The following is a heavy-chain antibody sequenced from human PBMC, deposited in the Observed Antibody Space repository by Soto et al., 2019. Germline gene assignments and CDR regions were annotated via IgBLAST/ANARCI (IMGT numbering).Heavy chain of an antibody. CDR1: GGSISSSSFH. CDR3: ARGLPQVVWGSYRHHYFDY. Sequence: SETLSLTCTVSGGSISSSSFHWGWIRQPPGKGLEWIGGINHSGSTNYSPSLKSRVTISVDTSKNQFSLKLSSVTAADTAVYYCARGLPQVVWGSYRHHYFDYWGQGTLVTVSS. V-gene: IGHV4-39*07. D-gene: IGHD3-16*02. CDR2: INHSGST. J-gene: IGHJ4*02.